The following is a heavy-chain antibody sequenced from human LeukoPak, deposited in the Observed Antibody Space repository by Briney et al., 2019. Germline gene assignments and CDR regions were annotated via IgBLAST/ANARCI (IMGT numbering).Heavy chain of an antibody. V-gene: IGHV4-59*07. CDR3: ARVAVANWYFDL. J-gene: IGHJ2*01. D-gene: IGHD5-12*01. CDR2: IYYSGST. CDR1: GGSITSYY. Sequence: SDTLSLTCTVSGGSITSYYWSWIRQPPGKGLEWIGYIYYSGSTNYNPSLKSRLTISVDTSKNQFSLKLTSVTAADTAVYYCARVAVANWYFDLWGRGTLVTVSS.